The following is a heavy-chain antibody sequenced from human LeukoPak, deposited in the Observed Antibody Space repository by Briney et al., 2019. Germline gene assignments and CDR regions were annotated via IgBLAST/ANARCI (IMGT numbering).Heavy chain of an antibody. D-gene: IGHD4-23*01. CDR2: ISYDGSNK. CDR3: ARVRGGGNYPFDY. CDR1: GFTFSSYA. Sequence: GGSLRLSCAASGFTFSSYAIHWVRQAPGKGLEWVALISYDGSNKYYADSVKGRFTISRDNSKNTLYLQMNSLRAEDTAVYYCARVRGGGNYPFDYWGQGTLVTVSS. J-gene: IGHJ4*02. V-gene: IGHV3-30-3*01.